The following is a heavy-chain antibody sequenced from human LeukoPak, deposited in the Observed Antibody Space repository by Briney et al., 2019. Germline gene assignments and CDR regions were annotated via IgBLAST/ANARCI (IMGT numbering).Heavy chain of an antibody. D-gene: IGHD3-22*01. Sequence: GGSLRLSCEASGFTFSDYTMNWVRQAPGKGLEWVSSISSDRSYIKYADSVKGRFSISRDNTKNSLFLEMRSLRIEDTAVYFCPRDYYDSSASATFDHWGQGNLVTISS. V-gene: IGHV3-21*01. CDR2: ISSDRSYI. J-gene: IGHJ4*02. CDR1: GFTFSDYT. CDR3: PRDYYDSSASATFDH.